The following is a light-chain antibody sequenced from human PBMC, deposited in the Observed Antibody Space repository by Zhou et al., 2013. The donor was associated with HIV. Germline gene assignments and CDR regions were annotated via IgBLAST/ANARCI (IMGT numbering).Light chain of an antibody. CDR1: QSVSSN. CDR2: DAS. CDR3: QQRSNSYS. J-gene: IGKJ2*01. V-gene: IGKV3-11*01. Sequence: EIVLTQSPGSLSLSPGERATLSCRASQSVSSNLAWYQQKPGQAPRLLIYDASNRATGIPARFSGSGSGTDFTLTISSLEPEDFAVYYCQQRSNSYSFGQGTKLEIK.